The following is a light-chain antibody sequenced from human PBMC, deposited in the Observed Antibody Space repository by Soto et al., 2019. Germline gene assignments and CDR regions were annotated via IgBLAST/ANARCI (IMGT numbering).Light chain of an antibody. J-gene: IGKJ2*01. CDR1: QSVGSY. Sequence: EVVLTQSPATLSLSPGERATLSCWASQSVGSYLAWYQQRLGQAPRLLIYDASNRATGIPARFSGSGSGTDFTLTISSLEPDDFAVYYCQQRSDWPSFGQGTKLEI. CDR2: DAS. V-gene: IGKV3-11*01. CDR3: QQRSDWPS.